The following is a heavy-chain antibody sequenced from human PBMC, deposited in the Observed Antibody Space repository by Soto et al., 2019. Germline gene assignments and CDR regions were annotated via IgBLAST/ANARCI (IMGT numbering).Heavy chain of an antibody. CDR1: GGTLSSYA. CDR2: IIPIFGTA. J-gene: IGHJ4*02. Sequence: QVQLVQSGAEVKKPGSSVKVSCKASGGTLSSYAISWVRQAPGQGLEWVGGIIPIFGTANYAQKFQVRVTFTADESTRTAYMELSSLRSEDTAVYYCATENGYNIASAGTRVPFDYWGQGTLVTVSS. CDR3: ATENGYNIASAGTRVPFDY. D-gene: IGHD6-13*01. V-gene: IGHV1-69*12.